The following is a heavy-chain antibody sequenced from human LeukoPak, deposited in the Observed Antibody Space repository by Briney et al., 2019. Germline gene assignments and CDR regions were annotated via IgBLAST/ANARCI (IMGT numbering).Heavy chain of an antibody. D-gene: IGHD1-26*01. V-gene: IGHV4-59*01. CDR2: IDDSGTT. CDR3: ARFIVGVDP. CDR1: GGSITNYY. J-gene: IGHJ5*02. Sequence: SETLSLTCNVSGGSITNYYWSWIRQPPGKGLEWIGYIDDSGTTNSNPSLKSRVTISVDTSKNQFSLKLSSVTAADTAVYYCARFIVGVDPWGQGTLVTVSS.